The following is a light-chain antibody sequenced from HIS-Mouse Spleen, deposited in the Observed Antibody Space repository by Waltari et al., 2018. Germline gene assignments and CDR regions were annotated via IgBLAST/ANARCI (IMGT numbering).Light chain of an antibody. Sequence: QSALPQPASVSGSPGQSITISCTGPSSDVGGYNYVSWYQQHPGKAPKLMIYDVSNRPSGVSNRFSGSKSGNTASLTISGLQAEDEADYYCSSYTSSSTVVFGGGTKLTVL. J-gene: IGLJ2*01. CDR2: DVS. V-gene: IGLV2-14*03. CDR3: SSYTSSSTVV. CDR1: SSDVGGYNY.